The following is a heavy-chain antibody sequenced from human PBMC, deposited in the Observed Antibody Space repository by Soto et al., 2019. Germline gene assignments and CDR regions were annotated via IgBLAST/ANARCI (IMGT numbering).Heavy chain of an antibody. CDR3: ATYSDTYLSWLDP. J-gene: IGHJ5*02. Sequence: PSETLSLTCAVSGGSISSGGYSWSWIRQPPGKGLEWIGYIYDSGSTYYSPSLRNRITISVDTSKNQFSLEMRSVTAADTAMYYCATYSDTYLSWLDPWAQGILVTVSS. D-gene: IGHD5-18*01. CDR1: GGSISSGGYS. CDR2: IYDSGST. V-gene: IGHV4-30-2*01.